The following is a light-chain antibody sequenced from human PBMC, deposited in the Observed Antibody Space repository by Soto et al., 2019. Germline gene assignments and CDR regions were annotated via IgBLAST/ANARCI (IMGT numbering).Light chain of an antibody. CDR3: QQYSKWPLT. CDR2: DAS. V-gene: IGKV3-15*01. CDR1: QSVSSN. J-gene: IGKJ4*01. Sequence: EIVMTQSPATLSVSPGERVTLSCRASQSVSSNLAWYQQKPGQAPRLLIYDASTRATGIPARFSGSGSGTEFTVTISSLQSEDFAVYYCQQYSKWPLTFGGGTKVEI.